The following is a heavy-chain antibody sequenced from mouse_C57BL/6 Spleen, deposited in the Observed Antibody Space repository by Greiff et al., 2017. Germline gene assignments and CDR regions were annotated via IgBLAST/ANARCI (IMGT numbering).Heavy chain of an antibody. CDR3: ALITAVVARYLFDD. Sequence: QVQLQQPGAELVMPGASVKLSCKASGYTFTSYWMHWVKQRPGQGLEWIGEIDPSDSYTNYNQKFKGKSTLTVDKSSSTAYMQLSSLTSEDSAVYYCALITAVVARYLFDDGSQGTSLSVSS. CDR2: IDPSDSYT. CDR1: GYTFTSYW. D-gene: IGHD1-3*01. V-gene: IGHV1-69*01. J-gene: IGHJ2*02.